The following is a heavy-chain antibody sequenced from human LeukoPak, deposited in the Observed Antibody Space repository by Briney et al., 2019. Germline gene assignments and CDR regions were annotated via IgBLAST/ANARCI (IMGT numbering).Heavy chain of an antibody. Sequence: GGSLRRSCAAYGFTCSSYGMHWVRQAPGKGLEWVAVISYDVSNKYCADSVKGRFTISRDNSKNTLYLQMNSVRAEGTALYYCAKDRSSRWYGGFDYWGQGNLVTVSS. CDR2: ISYDVSNK. CDR3: AKDRSSRWYGGFDY. V-gene: IGHV3-30*18. CDR1: GFTCSSYG. J-gene: IGHJ4*02. D-gene: IGHD6-13*01.